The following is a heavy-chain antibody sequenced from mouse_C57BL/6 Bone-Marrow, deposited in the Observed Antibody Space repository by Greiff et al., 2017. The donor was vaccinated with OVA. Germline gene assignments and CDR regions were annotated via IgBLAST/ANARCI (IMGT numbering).Heavy chain of an antibody. Sequence: EVQRVESGPGLVKPSQSLSLTCSVTGYSITSGYYWNWIRQFPGNKLEWMGYISYDGSNNYNPSLKNRISITRDTSKNQFFLKLNSVTTEDTATYYCARDLTGKFDYWGQGTTLTVSS. CDR1: GYSITSGYY. V-gene: IGHV3-6*01. D-gene: IGHD4-1*01. CDR3: ARDLTGKFDY. J-gene: IGHJ2*01. CDR2: ISYDGSN.